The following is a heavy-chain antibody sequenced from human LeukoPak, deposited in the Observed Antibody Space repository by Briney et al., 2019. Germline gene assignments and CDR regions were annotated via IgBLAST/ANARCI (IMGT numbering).Heavy chain of an antibody. CDR1: GYTFTGYY. CDR2: INPNSGGT. D-gene: IGHD2-2*01. J-gene: IGHJ4*02. V-gene: IGHV1-2*02. Sequence: GASVKVSCKASGYTFTGYYMHWVRQAPGQGLEWMGWINPNSGGTNYAQKFQGRVTMTRDTCISTAYMELSRLRSDDTAVYYCARDVFCSTSCYENYWGQGTLVTVSS. CDR3: ARDVFCSTSCYENY.